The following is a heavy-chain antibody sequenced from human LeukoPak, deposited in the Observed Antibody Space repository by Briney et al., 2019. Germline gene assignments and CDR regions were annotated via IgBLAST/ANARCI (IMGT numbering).Heavy chain of an antibody. Sequence: GGSLRLSCAASGFTFSSYAMSWVRQAPGKGLEWVSAISGSGGSTYYADSVKGRFTISRDNSKNTLYLQMNSLRAEDTAVYYCAKGMEQQLVLPLWFDPWGQGTLVTVSS. CDR3: AKGMEQQLVLPLWFDP. CDR1: GFTFSSYA. V-gene: IGHV3-23*01. CDR2: ISGSGGST. J-gene: IGHJ5*02. D-gene: IGHD6-13*01.